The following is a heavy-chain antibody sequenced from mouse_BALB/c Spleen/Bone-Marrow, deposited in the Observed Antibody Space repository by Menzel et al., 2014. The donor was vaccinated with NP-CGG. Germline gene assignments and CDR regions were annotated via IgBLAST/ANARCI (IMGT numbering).Heavy chain of an antibody. J-gene: IGHJ2*01. Sequence: EVMLVESGGGLVQPGGSLILSCATSGFTFTDYYMSWVRQPPGKALEWLGFIRNKANGYTTEYSASVKGRFTISRDNSQSILYLQMNTLRAEDSATYYCARDDYGRGYWGQGTTLTVSS. CDR1: GFTFTDYY. CDR3: ARDDYGRGY. V-gene: IGHV7-3*02. CDR2: IRNKANGYTT. D-gene: IGHD1-1*01.